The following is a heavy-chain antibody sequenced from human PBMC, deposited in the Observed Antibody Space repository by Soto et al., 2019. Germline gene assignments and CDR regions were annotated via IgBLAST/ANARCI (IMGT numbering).Heavy chain of an antibody. CDR1: GFSLSTSGVG. J-gene: IGHJ5*02. CDR2: IYWDDDK. CDR3: AHSLFDWLFGMGWFDP. V-gene: IGHV2-5*02. Sequence: QITLKESGPTLVKPTQTLTLTCTFSGFSLSTSGVGVGWIRQPPGKALEWLALIYWDDDKRYSPSLKSRLTTPKXTXKXXVVLTMTNMDPVDTATYYCAHSLFDWLFGMGWFDPWGQGTLVTVSS. D-gene: IGHD3-9*01.